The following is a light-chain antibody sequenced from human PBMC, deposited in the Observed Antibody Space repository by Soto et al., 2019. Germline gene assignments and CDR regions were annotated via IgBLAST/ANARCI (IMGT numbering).Light chain of an antibody. Sequence: QSVLTQPASVSGSPGQSITISCTGTSSDVGGYNYVSWYQQHPGKAPKLMIYEVSNRPSGVSNRFSGSKSANTASLTISGLQAEDEADYYCSSYTSSSIPYVFGTGTKLTVL. J-gene: IGLJ1*01. CDR1: SSDVGGYNY. CDR3: SSYTSSSIPYV. V-gene: IGLV2-14*01. CDR2: EVS.